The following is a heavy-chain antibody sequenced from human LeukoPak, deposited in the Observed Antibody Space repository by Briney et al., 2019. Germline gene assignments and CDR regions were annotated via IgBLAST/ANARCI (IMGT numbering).Heavy chain of an antibody. CDR2: IYNSGTT. J-gene: IGHJ4*02. CDR3: ARAGNYYYSSGYYSHFDY. Sequence: PSETLSLTCSVSGASISPSYWSWLRQPPGRGLEWIGYIYNSGTTNYNTSLASRVTISLDTSKNQFSLRLSSVTAADTAVYYCARAGNYYYSSGYYSHFDYWGQGTLVTVSS. CDR1: GASISPSY. V-gene: IGHV4-59*01. D-gene: IGHD3-22*01.